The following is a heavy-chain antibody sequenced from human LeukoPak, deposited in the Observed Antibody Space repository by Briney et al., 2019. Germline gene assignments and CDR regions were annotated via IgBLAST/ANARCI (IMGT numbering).Heavy chain of an antibody. D-gene: IGHD6-6*01. CDR1: GYSFTSYW. CDR2: IYPGDSDT. V-gene: IGHV5-51*01. J-gene: IGHJ4*02. CDR3: ASSGYSSSSGVDY. Sequence: GGSLTISCMGSGYSFTSYWIGWARPMPGKGMEWMGIIYPGDSDTRYSPSFQGQVTISADKSISTAYLQWSSLKASDTAMYYCASSGYSSSSGVDYWGQGTLVTVSS.